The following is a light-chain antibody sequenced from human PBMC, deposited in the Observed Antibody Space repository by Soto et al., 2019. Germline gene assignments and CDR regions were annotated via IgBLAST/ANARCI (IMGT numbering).Light chain of an antibody. CDR2: GAS. J-gene: IGKJ2*01. CDR3: QQYETFPYT. Sequence: ESVLTQSPGTLSLSPGARATLSCRASHNLISNYLAWYQQTPGQAPRLLIFGASSRATGIPDRFSGSGSGTDFTLTISRLEPEDFAVYYCQQYETFPYTFGQGTKLEIK. CDR1: HNLISNY. V-gene: IGKV3-20*01.